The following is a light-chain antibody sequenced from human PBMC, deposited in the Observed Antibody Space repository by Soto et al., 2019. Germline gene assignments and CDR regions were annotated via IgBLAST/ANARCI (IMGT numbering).Light chain of an antibody. J-gene: IGLJ2*01. V-gene: IGLV2-11*01. CDR3: CSYAGSYTFVI. CDR2: DVS. CDR1: SSDVGGYDH. Sequence: QSALTQPRSVSGSPGQSVVISCTGTSSDVGGYDHVSWYQYHPGKAPKLMIYDVSKRPSGVPDRFSGSKSGNTASLTISGLQSEDEADYYCCSYAGSYTFVIFGGGTKLTVL.